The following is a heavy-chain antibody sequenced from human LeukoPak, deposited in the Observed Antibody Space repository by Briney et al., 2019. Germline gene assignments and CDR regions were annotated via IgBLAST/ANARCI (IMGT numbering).Heavy chain of an antibody. Sequence: GGSLRLSCAASGFTFDDYTMHWVRQAPGKGLEWVSLISWDGGSTYYADSVKGRFTISRDNSKNSLYLQMNSLRTEDTALYYCAKDGRYGSGSGMDVWGQGTTVTVSS. J-gene: IGHJ6*02. CDR1: GFTFDDYT. CDR3: AKDGRYGSGSGMDV. V-gene: IGHV3-43*01. CDR2: ISWDGGST. D-gene: IGHD3-10*01.